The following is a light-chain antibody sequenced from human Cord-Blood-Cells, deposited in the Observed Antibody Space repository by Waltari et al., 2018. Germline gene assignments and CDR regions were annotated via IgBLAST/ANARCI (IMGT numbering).Light chain of an antibody. CDR2: DVS. Sequence: QSALTPPASVSGSPGQSITTSCTGTSSNVGGSNYVSWYQQHPVKAPKLMIYDVSNRPTGVSNRFSGSKSGNTASLTISGLQAEDEADYYCSSYTSSSTVFGGGTKLTVL. CDR3: SSYTSSSTV. CDR1: SSNVGGSNY. V-gene: IGLV2-14*03. J-gene: IGLJ3*02.